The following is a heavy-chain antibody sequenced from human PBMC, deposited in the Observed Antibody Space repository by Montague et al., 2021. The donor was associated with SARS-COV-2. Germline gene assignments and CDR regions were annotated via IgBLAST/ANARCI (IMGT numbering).Heavy chain of an antibody. CDR1: VHCISRYS. CDR3: ARHASYSSGWYFEGYFDY. CDR2: LYHSGGT. Sequence: SETLSLTCAGDVHCISRYSWTWIGQPPVKSLDSSVYLYHSGGTNYNPSLKSRVTISVDTSKNQFSLKLSSVTAADTAVYYCARHASYSSGWYFEGYFDYWGQGTLVTVSS. J-gene: IGHJ4*02. V-gene: IGHV4-59*08. D-gene: IGHD6-19*01.